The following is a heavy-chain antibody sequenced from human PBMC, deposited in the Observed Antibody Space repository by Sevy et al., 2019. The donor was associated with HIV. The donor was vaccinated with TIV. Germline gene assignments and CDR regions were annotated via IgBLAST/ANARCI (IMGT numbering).Heavy chain of an antibody. CDR3: VRDDRDGYFEY. J-gene: IGHJ4*02. CDR2: INPDSGGP. CDR1: GYTFTGYY. Sequence: ASVKVSCKASGYTFTGYYMHWVRQAPGQGLQWMGWINPDSGGPNYAPKFQGRVTLTRDTSISTAYMELSRLKSDDTAVYYCVRDDRDGYFEYWGQGTLVTV. V-gene: IGHV1-2*02.